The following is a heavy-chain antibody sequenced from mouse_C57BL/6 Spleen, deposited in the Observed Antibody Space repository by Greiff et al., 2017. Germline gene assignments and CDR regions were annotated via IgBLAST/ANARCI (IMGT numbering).Heavy chain of an antibody. Sequence: EVQLQQSGPELVKPGASVKMSCKASGYTFTDYNMHWVKQSHGKSLEWIGYINPNNGGTSYNQKFKGKATLTVNKSSRTAYMELRSLTSEDSAVYYCARGGERRLLDYWGQGTTLTVSS. V-gene: IGHV1-22*01. CDR2: INPNNGGT. CDR1: GYTFTDYN. D-gene: IGHD3-2*02. J-gene: IGHJ2*01. CDR3: ARGGERRLLDY.